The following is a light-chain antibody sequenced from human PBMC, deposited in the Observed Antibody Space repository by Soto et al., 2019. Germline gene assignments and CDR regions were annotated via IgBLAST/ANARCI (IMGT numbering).Light chain of an antibody. CDR3: QQRSNWPLT. CDR1: QSVSSY. J-gene: IGKJ3*01. V-gene: IGKV3-11*01. Sequence: EIVLTQSPATLSLSPGERATLSCRASQSVSSYLAWYQQKPGQAPRLLIYDASNRETGIPARFSGSGAGTEFTRTISSLEPEDFAVYYCQQRSNWPLTFGPGTKVDIK. CDR2: DAS.